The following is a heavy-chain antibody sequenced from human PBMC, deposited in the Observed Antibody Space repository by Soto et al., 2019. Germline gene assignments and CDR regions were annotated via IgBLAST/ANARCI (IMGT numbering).Heavy chain of an antibody. CDR2: IYSGGST. CDR3: ARGYYYYYGMDV. J-gene: IGHJ6*02. CDR1: GFTVSSNY. V-gene: IGHV3-66*01. Sequence: GGSLRLSCAASGFTVSSNYMSWVRQAPGKGLEWVSVIYSGGSTYYADFVKGRFTISRDNSKNTLYLQMNSLRAEDTAVYYCARGYYYYYGMDVWGQGTTVTVS.